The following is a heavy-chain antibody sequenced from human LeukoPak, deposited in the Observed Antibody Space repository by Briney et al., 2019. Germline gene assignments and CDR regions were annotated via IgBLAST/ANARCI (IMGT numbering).Heavy chain of an antibody. CDR3: ARDDSSGYHFDY. CDR1: GGSVSSGSYY. D-gene: IGHD3-22*01. V-gene: IGHV4-61*01. Sequence: PSETLSLTCTVSGGSVSSGSYYWSWIRQPPGKGLEWIGYIYYSGSTNYNPSLKSRVTISVDTSKNRFSLKLSSVTAADTAVYYCARDDSSGYHFDYWGQGTLVTVSS. J-gene: IGHJ4*02. CDR2: IYYSGST.